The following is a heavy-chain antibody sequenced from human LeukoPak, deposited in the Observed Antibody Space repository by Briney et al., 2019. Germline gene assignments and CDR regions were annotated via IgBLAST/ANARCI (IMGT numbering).Heavy chain of an antibody. D-gene: IGHD3-22*01. CDR3: GRDIGYYDSSGYPRDAFDI. J-gene: IGHJ3*02. CDR2: IYTRGST. V-gene: IGHV4-4*07. Sequence: SETLSLTCTVSGGSISSYYWSWIRQPAGKGPEWIGRIYTRGSTNYNPSLKSRVTMSVDTSKNQFSLKLSSVTAADTAVYYCGRDIGYYDSSGYPRDAFDIWGQGTMVTVSS. CDR1: GGSISSYY.